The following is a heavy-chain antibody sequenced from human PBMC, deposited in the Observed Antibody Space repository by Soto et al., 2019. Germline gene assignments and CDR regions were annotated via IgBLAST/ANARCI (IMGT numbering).Heavy chain of an antibody. CDR1: GGSFSGYY. Sequence: SETLSLTCAVYGGSFSGYYRSWIRQPPGKGLEWIGYISYSGSPNYNPTLKSRVTISVDISKRQFSLQVSSVTAADTAVYYCASATGYYTDQYFDYWGQGTLVTVSS. J-gene: IGHJ4*02. CDR2: ISYSGSP. CDR3: ASATGYYTDQYFDY. V-gene: IGHV4-59*01. D-gene: IGHD3-3*01.